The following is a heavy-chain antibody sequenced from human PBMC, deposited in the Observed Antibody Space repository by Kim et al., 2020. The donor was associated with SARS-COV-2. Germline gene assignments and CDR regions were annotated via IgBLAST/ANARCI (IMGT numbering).Heavy chain of an antibody. CDR2: INHSGST. V-gene: IGHV4-34*01. CDR3: ARGRVAARYFDY. Sequence: SETLSLTCAVYGGSFSGYYWSWIRQPPGKGLEWIGEINHSGSTNYNPSLKSRVTISVDTSKNQFSLKLSSVTAADTAVYYCARGRVAARYFDYWGQGTLVTVSS. CDR1: GGSFSGYY. J-gene: IGHJ4*02. D-gene: IGHD2-15*01.